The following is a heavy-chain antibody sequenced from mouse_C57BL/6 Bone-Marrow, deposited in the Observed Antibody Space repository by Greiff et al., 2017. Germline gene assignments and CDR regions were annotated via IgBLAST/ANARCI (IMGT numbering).Heavy chain of an antibody. CDR2: IDPSDSYT. V-gene: IGHV1-59*01. D-gene: IGHD4-1*01. CDR1: GYTFTSYW. CDR3: ARRLTGYYYAMDY. Sequence: QVQLQQPGAELVRPGTSVKLSCKASGYTFTSYWMHWVKQRPGQCLEWIGVIDPSDSYTNYNQKFKGKATLTVDTSSSTAYMQLSSLTSEDSAVYYCARRLTGYYYAMDYWGQGTSVTVSS. J-gene: IGHJ4*01.